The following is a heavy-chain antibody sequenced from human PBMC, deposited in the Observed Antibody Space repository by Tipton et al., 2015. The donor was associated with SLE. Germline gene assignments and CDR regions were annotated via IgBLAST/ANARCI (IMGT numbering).Heavy chain of an antibody. CDR2: IYYSGSI. D-gene: IGHD3-16*01. CDR3: AREWGDAFDI. CDR1: GGSISSHY. J-gene: IGHJ3*02. V-gene: IGHV4-59*11. Sequence: TLSLTCTVSGGSISSHYWSWIRQPPGKGLEWIGYIYYSGSINYNPSLKSRVTTSVDTSKNQFSLKLSSVTAADTAVYYCAREWGDAFDIWGQGTMVTVSS.